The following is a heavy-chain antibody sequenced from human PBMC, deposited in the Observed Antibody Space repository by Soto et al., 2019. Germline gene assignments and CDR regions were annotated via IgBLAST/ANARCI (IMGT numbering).Heavy chain of an antibody. Sequence: EVQLVESGGGLVQPGGSLRLSCAASGFTFSSYWMHWVRQAPGKGLVWVSRINSDGSYTSYAASVKGRFTISRDNAKNTLYLQMNSLRAEDTAVYYCASSLRMIQLDYWGQGTLVTVSS. CDR1: GFTFSSYW. CDR3: ASSLRMIQLDY. V-gene: IGHV3-74*01. D-gene: IGHD5-18*01. J-gene: IGHJ4*02. CDR2: INSDGSYT.